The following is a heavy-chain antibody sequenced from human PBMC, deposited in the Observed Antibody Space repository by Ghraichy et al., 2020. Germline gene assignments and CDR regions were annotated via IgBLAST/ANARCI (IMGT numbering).Heavy chain of an antibody. CDR1: GFIFRNYA. V-gene: IGHV3-23*01. J-gene: IGHJ3*02. Sequence: GSLLSCAGSGFIFRNYAMTWVRQAPGKGPEWVSSISGSGDRTAYADSVRGRFIISRDNSRNTLYLQVDSLTAEDTAIYYCGKDPNGDFFGAFDICGQGTMVTVSS. D-gene: IGHD3-16*01. CDR2: ISGSGDRT. CDR3: GKDPNGDFFGAFDI.